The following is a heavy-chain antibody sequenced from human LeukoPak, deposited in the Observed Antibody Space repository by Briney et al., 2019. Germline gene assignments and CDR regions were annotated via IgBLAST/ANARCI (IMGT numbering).Heavy chain of an antibody. Sequence: SVKVSCKASGGTFSSYAISWVRQAPGQGLEWMGGIIPIFGTANYAQKFQGRVTITADESTSTAYMELSSLRSEDTAVYYCARGLVMGRAGPLGRGWFDPWGQGTLVTVSS. CDR3: ARGLVMGRAGPLGRGWFDP. CDR1: GGTFSSYA. V-gene: IGHV1-69*01. J-gene: IGHJ5*02. CDR2: IIPIFGTA. D-gene: IGHD3-10*01.